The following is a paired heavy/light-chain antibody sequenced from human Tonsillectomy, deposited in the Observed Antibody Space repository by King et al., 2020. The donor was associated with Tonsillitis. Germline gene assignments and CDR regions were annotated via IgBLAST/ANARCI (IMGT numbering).Heavy chain of an antibody. D-gene: IGHD4-17*01. J-gene: IGHJ4*02. CDR1: GGSISGYY. CDR2: IYSDGST. CDR3: VRSVATLTKE. Sequence: QVQLQVSGPGLVKPSDTLSLRCTVSGGSISGYYWTWIRQPAGQGLEWIGRIYSDGSTNSNPALKSRVTMSIDTSMNQLSLSLNSVTAADTAIYYCVRSVATLTKEWGQGALVTVSS. V-gene: IGHV4-4*07.
Light chain of an antibody. CDR3: QQYDNIPLT. J-gene: IGKJ4*01. CDR1: QDITNY. CDR2: DSS. Sequence: DIQMTQSPSSLSASVGDRVTITCQASQDITNYLGWYQQKPGIAPNLLISDSSNLEAGVPSRFSANGSGTDFTFTIASLQPEDIATYYCQQYDNIPLTFGGGTKVEI. V-gene: IGKV1-33*01.